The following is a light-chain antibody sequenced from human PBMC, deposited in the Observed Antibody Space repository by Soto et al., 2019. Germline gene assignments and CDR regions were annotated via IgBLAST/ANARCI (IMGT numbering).Light chain of an antibody. J-gene: IGKJ4*01. Sequence: EVVLTQSPGTLSLSPGERATLSCRASQAVSSNLLAWYQQKPGQAPRLLIYGASSRATGIPDRFSGSGSGTDFTLTVSRLEPEDFLVYYCQQHVTSPIFGGGTKVEIK. CDR1: QAVSSNL. CDR3: QQHVTSPI. V-gene: IGKV3-20*01. CDR2: GAS.